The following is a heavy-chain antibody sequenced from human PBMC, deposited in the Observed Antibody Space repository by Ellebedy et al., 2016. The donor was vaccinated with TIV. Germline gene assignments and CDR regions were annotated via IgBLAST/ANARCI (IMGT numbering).Heavy chain of an antibody. J-gene: IGHJ4*02. Sequence: PGGSLRLSCTASGFTFRDYFMSWIRQAPGTGLEWIAYISTNVRSSKYADSVKGRFTISRDNAKNSLYLQMDRLRAEDTALYYCTREGYGDYSVTTFDYWGQGTLVTVSS. CDR1: GFTFRDYF. D-gene: IGHD4-17*01. V-gene: IGHV3-11*06. CDR3: TREGYGDYSVTTFDY. CDR2: ISTNVRSS.